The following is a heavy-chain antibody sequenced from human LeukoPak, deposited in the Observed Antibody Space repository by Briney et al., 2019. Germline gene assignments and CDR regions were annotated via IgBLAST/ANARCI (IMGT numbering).Heavy chain of an antibody. CDR1: GFTFSSYG. Sequence: GGSLRLSCAASGFTFSSYGMNWVRQAPGKGLEWVSYISSSSSTIYYADSVKGRFTISRDNAKNSLYLQMNSLRAEDTAVYYCARDGPDSSGWGFYYYYGMDVWGQGTTVTVSS. V-gene: IGHV3-48*01. D-gene: IGHD6-19*01. CDR2: ISSSSSTI. J-gene: IGHJ6*02. CDR3: ARDGPDSSGWGFYYYYGMDV.